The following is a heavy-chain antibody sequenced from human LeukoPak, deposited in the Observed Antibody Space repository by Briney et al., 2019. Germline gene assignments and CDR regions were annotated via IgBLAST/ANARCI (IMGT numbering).Heavy chain of an antibody. Sequence: GGSLRLSCAASGFTFSSYAMSWVRQAPGKGLEWVSAISGSGGSTYYADSVKGRFTISRDNSKNTLYLQMNSLRAEDTAVHYCAKDQGVTTFNWFDPWGQGTLVTVSS. CDR1: GFTFSSYA. CDR2: ISGSGGST. V-gene: IGHV3-23*01. J-gene: IGHJ5*02. D-gene: IGHD4-17*01. CDR3: AKDQGVTTFNWFDP.